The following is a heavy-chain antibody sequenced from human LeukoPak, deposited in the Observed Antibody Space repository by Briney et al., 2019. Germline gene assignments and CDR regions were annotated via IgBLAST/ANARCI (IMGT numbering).Heavy chain of an antibody. D-gene: IGHD3-22*01. CDR2: ISSSGSTI. CDR1: GFTFSDYY. CDR3: ARDRYYYDSTGIPPGY. Sequence: GGSLRLSCAASGFTFSDYYMSWIRQAPGKGLEWVPYISSSGSTIYYADSVKGRFTISRDNAKNSLYLQMNSLRAEDTAVYYCARDRYYYDSTGIPPGYWGQGTLVTVSS. V-gene: IGHV3-11*04. J-gene: IGHJ4*02.